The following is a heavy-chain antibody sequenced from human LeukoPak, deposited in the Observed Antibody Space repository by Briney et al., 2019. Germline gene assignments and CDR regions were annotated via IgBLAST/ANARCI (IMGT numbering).Heavy chain of an antibody. V-gene: IGHV1-69*13. CDR1: GGTFSSYA. CDR3: ARELAAAGFDY. J-gene: IGHJ4*02. CDR2: IIPIFGTA. Sequence: GASVKVSCKASGGTFSSYAISWVRQAPGQGLEWMGGIIPIFGTANYAQKFQGRVTITADESTSTAYMELSSLRSGDTAVYYCARELAAAGFDYWGQGTLVTVSS. D-gene: IGHD6-13*01.